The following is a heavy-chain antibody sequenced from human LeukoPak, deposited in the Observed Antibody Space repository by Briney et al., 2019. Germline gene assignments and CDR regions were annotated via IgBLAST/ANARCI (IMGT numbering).Heavy chain of an antibody. CDR1: GGTFSSYA. D-gene: IGHD3-10*01. J-gene: IGHJ6*04. Sequence: ASVTVSCKASGGTFSSYAISWVRQAPGQGLEWMGGIIPIFGTANYAQKFQGRVTITADKSTSTAYMELSSLRSEDMAVYYCARLSGWFGELSPYYYGMDVWGKGTTVTVSS. CDR2: IIPIFGTA. V-gene: IGHV1-69*06. CDR3: ARLSGWFGELSPYYYGMDV.